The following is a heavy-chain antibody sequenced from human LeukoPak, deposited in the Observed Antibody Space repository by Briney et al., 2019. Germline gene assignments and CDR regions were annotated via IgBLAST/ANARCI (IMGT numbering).Heavy chain of an antibody. CDR3: ARGPQYCSSATCYTTYMDV. J-gene: IGHJ6*03. V-gene: IGHV3-74*01. D-gene: IGHD2-2*02. CDR2: INTDGSST. CDR1: GFTFSSCW. Sequence: GGSLRLSCAASGFTFSSCWMHWVRQAPGKGLGWVSRINTDGSSTSYADSVKGRVTSSRAIAKNTLYLQMNSLRAKDTAVYCCARGPQYCSSATCYTTYMDVWGKGTTVTVSS.